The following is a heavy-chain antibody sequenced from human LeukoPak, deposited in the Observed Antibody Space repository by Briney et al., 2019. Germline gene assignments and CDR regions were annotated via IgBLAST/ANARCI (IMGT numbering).Heavy chain of an antibody. CDR3: AREGQPPHDRYGMDV. D-gene: IGHD1-14*01. V-gene: IGHV4-4*07. J-gene: IGHJ6*02. Sequence: SETLSLTCTVSGGSISSYYWSWIRQPAGKGLEWIGRIYTSGSTNYNPSLKSRVTMSVDTSKNQFSLKLSSVTAADTAVYYYAREGQPPHDRYGMDVWGQGTTVTVSS. CDR1: GGSISSYY. CDR2: IYTSGST.